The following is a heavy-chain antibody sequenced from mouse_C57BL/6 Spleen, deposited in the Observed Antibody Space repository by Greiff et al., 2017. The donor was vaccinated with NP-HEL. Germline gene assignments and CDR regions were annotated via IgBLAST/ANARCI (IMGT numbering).Heavy chain of an antibody. CDR3: ARAPDWYFDV. J-gene: IGHJ1*03. Sequence: EVMLVESEGGLVQPGSSMKLSCTASGFTFSDYYMAWVRQVPEKGLEWVANINYDGSSTYYLDSLKSRFIISRDNAKNILYLQMSSLKSEDTATYYCARAPDWYFDVWGTGTTVTVSS. V-gene: IGHV5-16*01. CDR1: GFTFSDYY. CDR2: INYDGSST.